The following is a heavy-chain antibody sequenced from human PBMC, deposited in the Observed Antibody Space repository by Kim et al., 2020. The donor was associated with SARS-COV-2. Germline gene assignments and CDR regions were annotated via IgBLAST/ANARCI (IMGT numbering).Heavy chain of an antibody. CDR2: ISSSSYI. Sequence: GGSLRLSCAASGFTFSSYSMNWVRQAPGKGLEWVSSISSSSYIYYADSAKGRFTISRDNAKNSLDQQMNSRRGEDTAADYCARMSGATEVEYYYYYRDV. J-gene: IGHJ6*03. D-gene: IGHD3-10*01. CDR3: ARMSGATEVEYYYYYRDV. V-gene: IGHV3-21*01. CDR1: GFTFSSYS.